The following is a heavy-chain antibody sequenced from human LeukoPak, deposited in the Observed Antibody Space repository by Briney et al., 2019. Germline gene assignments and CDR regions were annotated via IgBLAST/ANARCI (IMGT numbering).Heavy chain of an antibody. CDR2: ISSSSSYI. CDR1: GFTFSSYS. CDR3: ARSPGGNSPLDY. V-gene: IGHV3-21*01. D-gene: IGHD4-23*01. J-gene: IGHJ4*02. Sequence: GGSLRLSCAASGFTFSSYSINWVRQAPGKGLEWVSSISSSSSYIYYADSVKGRFTISRDNAKNSLYLQMNSLRAEDTAVYYCARSPGGNSPLDYWGQGTLVTVSS.